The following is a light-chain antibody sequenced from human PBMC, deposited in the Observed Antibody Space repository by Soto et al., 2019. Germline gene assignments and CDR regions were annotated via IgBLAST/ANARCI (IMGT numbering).Light chain of an antibody. Sequence: QSALTQPPSASGSPGQSVTISCTGTGSDVGAYNYVSWYQQHPGKAPKLMIYDVSKRPSGVPYRFSGSKSGNAASLTVSGLQGEDEADYYCSSYAGSSWVFGGGTQLTVL. CDR2: DVS. CDR1: GSDVGAYNY. J-gene: IGLJ3*02. CDR3: SSYAGSSWV. V-gene: IGLV2-8*01.